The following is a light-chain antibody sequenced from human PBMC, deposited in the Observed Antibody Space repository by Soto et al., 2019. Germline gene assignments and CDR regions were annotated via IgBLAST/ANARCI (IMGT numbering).Light chain of an antibody. CDR2: DAS. CDR3: QQDNNWPPWT. Sequence: EIVVTQSPATLSLSPGERATLSCRASQSVSSYLAWYQQKPGQAPRLLIYDASNRATGIPARFSGSGSGTDFTLTISSLEPEDFAVYYCQQDNNWPPWTFGQGTKVDIK. J-gene: IGKJ1*01. V-gene: IGKV3-11*01. CDR1: QSVSSY.